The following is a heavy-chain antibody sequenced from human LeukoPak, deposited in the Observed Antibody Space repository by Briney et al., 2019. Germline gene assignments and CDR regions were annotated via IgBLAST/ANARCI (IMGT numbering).Heavy chain of an antibody. Sequence: GSLRLCCAASGFTFSSYAMSWVRQAPGKGLEWVSAISGSGGSTYYADSVKGRFTISRDNSKNTLYLQMNSLRAEDTAVYYCAKRAVGATTFVEYFQHWGQGTLVTVSS. CDR2: ISGSGGST. CDR3: AKRAVGATTFVEYFQH. J-gene: IGHJ1*01. V-gene: IGHV3-23*01. D-gene: IGHD1-26*01. CDR1: GFTFSSYA.